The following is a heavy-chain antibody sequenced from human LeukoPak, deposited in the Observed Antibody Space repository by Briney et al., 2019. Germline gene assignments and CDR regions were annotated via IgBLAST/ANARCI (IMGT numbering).Heavy chain of an antibody. CDR2: IFYSGIT. D-gene: IGHD6-19*01. Sequence: SEALSLTCTVSGDSITSYFWSWIRQPPGKGLEWVGYIFYSGITNYNPSLKSRVTISVDTSKNQFSLKLSSVTAADTAVYYCARGGIAVPDPVYWGQGTLVTVSS. V-gene: IGHV4-59*01. CDR3: ARGGIAVPDPVY. J-gene: IGHJ4*02. CDR1: GDSITSYF.